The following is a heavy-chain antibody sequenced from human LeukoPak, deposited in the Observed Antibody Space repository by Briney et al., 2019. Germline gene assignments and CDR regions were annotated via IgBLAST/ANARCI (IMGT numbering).Heavy chain of an antibody. V-gene: IGHV3-23*01. Sequence: GGSLRLSCAASEFTFSSYAMSWVRQAPGKGLEWVSVISDSGTGTYYADSVKGRFTISRDNSRYTLYLQMNSLRAEDTAVYFCAKHRESFGDSCLDDFWGQGTLVTVSS. CDR1: EFTFSSYA. CDR3: AKHRESFGDSCLDDF. D-gene: IGHD4-17*01. CDR2: ISDSGTGT. J-gene: IGHJ4*02.